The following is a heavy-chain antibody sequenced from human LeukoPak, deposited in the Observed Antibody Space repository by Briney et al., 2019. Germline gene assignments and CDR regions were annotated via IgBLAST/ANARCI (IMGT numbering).Heavy chain of an antibody. D-gene: IGHD3-22*01. J-gene: IGHJ5*02. CDR2: IYYSGTT. CDR3: AREVYDSSGYYQGGWFDP. CDR1: GGSISSYY. Sequence: SETLSLTCTVSGGSISSYYWSWIRQPPGKGLEWIGDIYYSGTTNYNPSLKSRVTISVDTSKNQFSLKLSSVTAADTAVYYCAREVYDSSGYYQGGWFDPWGQGTLVTVSS. V-gene: IGHV4-59*01.